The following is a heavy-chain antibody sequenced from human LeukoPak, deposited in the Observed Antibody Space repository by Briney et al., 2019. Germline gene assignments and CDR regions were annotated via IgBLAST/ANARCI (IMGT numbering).Heavy chain of an antibody. Sequence: GGSLRLSCTASGFTFINYSMNWVRQAPGKGLEWVSSISGSGSGGSTYYADSVKGRFTISRDNSKNTLYLQMNSLIAEDTAVYYCAKSGYNRFDYWGQGTRVTVSS. CDR2: ISGSGSGGST. CDR3: AKSGYNRFDY. D-gene: IGHD5-24*01. CDR1: GFTFINYS. V-gene: IGHV3-23*01. J-gene: IGHJ4*02.